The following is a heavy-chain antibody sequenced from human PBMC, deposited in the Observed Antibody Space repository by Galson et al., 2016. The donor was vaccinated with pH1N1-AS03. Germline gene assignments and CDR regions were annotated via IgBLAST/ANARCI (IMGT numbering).Heavy chain of an antibody. CDR1: GFTFSSHS. J-gene: IGHJ4*02. V-gene: IGHV3-30-3*01. Sequence: SLRLSCAAPGFTFSSHSMHWARQAPDEGLEWVAGITYHGNNKFYAHSVKGRFTISRDSLQNTLDLQMNSLSAEDSAVYFCARPRLNYFDNWGQGTLVTVSS. CDR2: ITYHGNNK. CDR3: ARPRLNYFDN. D-gene: IGHD3-16*01.